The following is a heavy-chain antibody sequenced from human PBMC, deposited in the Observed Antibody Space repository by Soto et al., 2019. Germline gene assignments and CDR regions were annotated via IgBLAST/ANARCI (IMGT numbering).Heavy chain of an antibody. Sequence: PGGSLRLSCAASGFIFDIYSMTWVRQAPGKGLEWVSSISSSSSYIYYADSVKGRFTISRDNAENSLYLQMSSLRADDTAVYYCARDRGAASDIRYYYYGIDVWGQGTTVTVCS. D-gene: IGHD3-10*01. V-gene: IGHV3-21*01. CDR1: GFIFDIYS. J-gene: IGHJ6*01. CDR2: ISSSSSYI. CDR3: ARDRGAASDIRYYYYGIDV.